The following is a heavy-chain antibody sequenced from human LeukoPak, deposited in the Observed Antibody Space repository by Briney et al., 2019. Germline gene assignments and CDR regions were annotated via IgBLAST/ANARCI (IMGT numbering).Heavy chain of an antibody. CDR2: ISSSGGNT. D-gene: IGHD6-19*01. V-gene: IGHV3-23*01. J-gene: IGHJ4*02. Sequence: PGGSLRLSCAASGFTFSSYSMSWVRQAPGKGLEWVSAISSSGGNTYYADSVKGRFTISRDNFKNALYLQMNSLSAEDTAVYYCAKGVYSSGWYGWFDYWGQGTLVTVSS. CDR1: GFTFSSYS. CDR3: AKGVYSSGWYGWFDY.